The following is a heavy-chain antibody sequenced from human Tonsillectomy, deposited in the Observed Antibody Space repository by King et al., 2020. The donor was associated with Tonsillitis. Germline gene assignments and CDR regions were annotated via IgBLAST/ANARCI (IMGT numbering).Heavy chain of an antibody. J-gene: IGHJ4*02. Sequence: VQLVESGGGLVQPGGSLRLSCAASGFTFSFYYMHWVRQGTGKGLEWVSTVGVTGDTYYPDSVRGRFTLSRDNPKTAVYLQMNSLRAGDTAVYYCARGSEHTPHFDYCGQGALVTVSS. CDR1: GFTFSFYY. V-gene: IGHV3-13*01. CDR3: ARGSEHTPHFDY. CDR2: VGVTGDT. D-gene: IGHD2-21*01.